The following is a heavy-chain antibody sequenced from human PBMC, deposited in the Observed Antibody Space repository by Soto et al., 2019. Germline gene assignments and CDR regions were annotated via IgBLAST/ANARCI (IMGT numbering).Heavy chain of an antibody. Sequence: NPSETLSLTCTVSGGSISSGDYYWSWIRQPPGKGLEWIGYIYYSGSTYYNPSLKSRVTISVDTSKNQFSLKLSSVTAADTAVYYCARASRGGDFWSGGYYYGMDVWGQGTTVTVSS. D-gene: IGHD3-3*01. CDR1: GGSISSGDYY. CDR3: ARASRGGDFWSGGYYYGMDV. J-gene: IGHJ6*02. CDR2: IYYSGST. V-gene: IGHV4-30-4*01.